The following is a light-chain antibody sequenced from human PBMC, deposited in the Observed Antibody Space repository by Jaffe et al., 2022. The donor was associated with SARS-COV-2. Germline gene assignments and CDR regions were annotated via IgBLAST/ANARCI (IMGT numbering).Light chain of an antibody. CDR2: WAS. Sequence: DIVMTQSPDSLAVSLGERATINCKSSQSVLYSSNNRNYLAWYQQKPGQPPKLLIYWASTRESGVPARFSGSGSGTDFTLTVSSLQAEDVAVYYCHQYYSTPYTFGQGTNLEI. J-gene: IGKJ2*01. V-gene: IGKV4-1*01. CDR1: QSVLYSSNNRNY. CDR3: HQYYSTPYT.